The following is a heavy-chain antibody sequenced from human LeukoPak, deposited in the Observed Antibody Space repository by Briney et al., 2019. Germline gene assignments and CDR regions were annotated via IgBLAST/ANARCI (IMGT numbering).Heavy chain of an antibody. CDR1: GYTFTSYG. J-gene: IGHJ6*03. CDR3: ARGIAVAGTGPYYYYYYMDV. D-gene: IGHD6-19*01. V-gene: IGHV1-18*01. CDR2: ISAYNGNT. Sequence: ASVKVSCKASGYTFTSYGISWVRQAPGQGLEWMGWISAYNGNTNYAQKLQGRVTMTTDTSTSTAYMELRSLRSDDTAVYYCARGIAVAGTGPYYYYYYMDVWGKGTTVTVSS.